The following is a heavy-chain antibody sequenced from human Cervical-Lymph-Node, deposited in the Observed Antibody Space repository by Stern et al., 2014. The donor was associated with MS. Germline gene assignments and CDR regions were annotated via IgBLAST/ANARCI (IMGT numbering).Heavy chain of an antibody. Sequence: VQLMQSGGGLVKPGGSLRLSCAASGFVFSDHNMNWVRQAPAKGLEWVSSISSASTFIYDADSVKGRFTISRDNATNLLFLQMDSLRVEDTAVYYCARGLDWFDPWGQGTLVTVSS. J-gene: IGHJ5*02. CDR2: ISSASTFI. CDR1: GFVFSDHN. V-gene: IGHV3-21*06. D-gene: IGHD1-1*01. CDR3: ARGLDWFDP.